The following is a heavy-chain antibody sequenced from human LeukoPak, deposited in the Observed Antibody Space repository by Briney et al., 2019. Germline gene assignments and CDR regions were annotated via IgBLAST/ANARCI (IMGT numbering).Heavy chain of an antibody. CDR1: GVTFSSYV. D-gene: IGHD1-14*01. CDR3: AEYKRGASTVPWFDP. CDR2: ISGSGGST. J-gene: IGHJ5*02. V-gene: IGHV3-23*01. Sequence: GGSLRLPCEASGVTFSSYVMSWVRQAPGKGPEWVSAISGSGGSTYYADSVKGRFTISRDNSKNTLYLQMNSLRAEDTAVYYCAEYKRGASTVPWFDPWGQGTLVTVSS.